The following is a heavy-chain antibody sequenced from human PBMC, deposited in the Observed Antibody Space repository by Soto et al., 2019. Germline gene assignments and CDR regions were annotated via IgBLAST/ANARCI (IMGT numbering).Heavy chain of an antibody. CDR3: ARRALHSSTYYYGSGSYSPDGMDV. CDR2: IYYSGST. Sequence: SETLSLTCTVSGGSISSSSYYWGWIRQPPGKGLEWIGSIYYSGSTYYNPSLKSRVTISVDTSKNQFSLKLSSVTAADTAVYYCARRALHSSTYYYGSGSYSPDGMDVWGQGTTVTVSS. V-gene: IGHV4-39*01. J-gene: IGHJ6*02. D-gene: IGHD3-10*01. CDR1: GGSISSSSYY.